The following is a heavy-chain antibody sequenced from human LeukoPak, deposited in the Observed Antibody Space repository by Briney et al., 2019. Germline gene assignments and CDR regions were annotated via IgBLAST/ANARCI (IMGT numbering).Heavy chain of an antibody. CDR1: GFTFSSYS. V-gene: IGHV3-21*01. J-gene: IGHJ4*02. CDR2: ISSSSSYI. D-gene: IGHD3-10*01. CDR3: ARGGPSGAFDY. Sequence: GGSLRLSCAASGFTFSSYSMNWVRQAPGKGLEWVSFISSSSSYIYYADSVKGRFTISRDNAKNSLYLQMNSLRAEDTAAYYCARGGPSGAFDYWGQGTLVTVSS.